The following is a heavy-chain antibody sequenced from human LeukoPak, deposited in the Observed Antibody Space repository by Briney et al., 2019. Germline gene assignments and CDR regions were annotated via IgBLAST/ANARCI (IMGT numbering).Heavy chain of an antibody. Sequence: GGSLRLSCAASGITFSIYSMSWVRQAPGKGLEWVSAIAGSGRNTYYADSVKGRFTISRDNSKNTLYLQMNSPRAEDTAVYHCAKEGGYDGVDWWGQGTLVTVSS. D-gene: IGHD5-12*01. J-gene: IGHJ4*02. CDR1: GITFSIYS. CDR3: AKEGGYDGVDW. V-gene: IGHV3-23*01. CDR2: IAGSGRNT.